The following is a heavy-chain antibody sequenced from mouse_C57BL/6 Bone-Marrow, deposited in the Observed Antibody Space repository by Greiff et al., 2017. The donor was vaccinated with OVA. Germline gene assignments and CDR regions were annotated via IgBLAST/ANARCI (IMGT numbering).Heavy chain of an antibody. J-gene: IGHJ3*01. CDR3: SYSFSFAY. CDR1: GYSFTGYY. Sequence: VQLQQSGPELVKPGASVKISCKASGYSFTGYYMNWVKQSPEKSLEWIGEINPSTGGTTYNQKFKAKATLTVDKSSSTAHMQLKSLTSEDSAVYYCSYSFSFAYWGQGTLVTVSA. CDR2: INPSTGGT. D-gene: IGHD2-12*01. V-gene: IGHV1-42*01.